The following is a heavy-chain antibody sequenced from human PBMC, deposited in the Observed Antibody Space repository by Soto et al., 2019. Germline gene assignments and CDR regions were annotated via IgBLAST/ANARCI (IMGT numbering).Heavy chain of an antibody. Sequence: QVQLVQSGAEVKKPGASVKVSCKASGYTFTSYGISWVRQAPGQGLEWMGWISAYNGNTNYAQKLQGRVTMTTDTSTSTASMELRSLRSDDTAVYYCARVGSPHDYGDTTGDYWGQGTLVTVSS. CDR3: ARVGSPHDYGDTTGDY. CDR1: GYTFTSYG. V-gene: IGHV1-18*01. D-gene: IGHD4-17*01. CDR2: ISAYNGNT. J-gene: IGHJ4*02.